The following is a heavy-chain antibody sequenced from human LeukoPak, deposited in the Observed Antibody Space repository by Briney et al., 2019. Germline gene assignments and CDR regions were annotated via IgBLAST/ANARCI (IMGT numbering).Heavy chain of an antibody. CDR1: GGSISSYY. CDR3: GGASYDSSGVH. D-gene: IGHD3-22*01. V-gene: IGHV4-59*01. J-gene: IGHJ4*02. Sequence: PSETLSLTCTVSGGSISSYYWSWLRQPPGKGLEWIGYIYYSGSTNYNPSLKSRVTISVDTSKNQFSLKLSSVTAADTAVYYWGGASYDSSGVHWGQGTLVTVSS. CDR2: IYYSGST.